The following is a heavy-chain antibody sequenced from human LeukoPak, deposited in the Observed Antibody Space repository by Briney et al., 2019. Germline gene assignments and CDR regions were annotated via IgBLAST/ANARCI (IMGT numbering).Heavy chain of an antibody. CDR3: ARALRFLEWPYPHNWFDP. V-gene: IGHV4-31*11. CDR2: IYYSGST. J-gene: IGHJ5*02. Sequence: NTSETLSLTCAVYGGSFSGYYWSWIRQHPGKGLEWIGYIYYSGSTYYNPSLKSRVTISVDTSKNQFSLKLSSVTAADTAVYYCARALRFLEWPYPHNWFDPWGQGTLVTVSS. CDR1: GGSFSGYY. D-gene: IGHD3-3*01.